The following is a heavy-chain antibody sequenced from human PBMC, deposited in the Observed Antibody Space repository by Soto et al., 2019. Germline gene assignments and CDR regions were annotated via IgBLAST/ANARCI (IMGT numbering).Heavy chain of an antibody. Sequence: GGSLRLSCEASGFIFTNFWMHWVRQVPGKGLVWVSRIDTSGSSTSNADSVKGRFTISRDNAKNTVSLQMNSLRAEDTGVYYCAKDSWYFDRWSHGSLVTVSS. CDR2: IDTSGSST. D-gene: IGHD6-13*01. J-gene: IGHJ4*01. CDR1: GFIFTNFW. V-gene: IGHV3-74*01. CDR3: AKDSWYFDR.